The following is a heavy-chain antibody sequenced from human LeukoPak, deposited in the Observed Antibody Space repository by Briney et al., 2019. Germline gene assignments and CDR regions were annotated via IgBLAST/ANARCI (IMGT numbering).Heavy chain of an antibody. CDR1: GFTFSSYA. CDR2: ISGSGGST. J-gene: IGHJ4*02. D-gene: IGHD6-13*01. V-gene: IGHV3-23*01. Sequence: GGSLRLSCAASGFTFSSYAMSWVRQAPGKGLEWVSAISGSGGSTYYADSVKGRFTISRDNSKNTLYLQMSSLRAEDTAVYYCAKGLKGSSWHGDDYWGQGTLVTVSS. CDR3: AKGLKGSSWHGDDY.